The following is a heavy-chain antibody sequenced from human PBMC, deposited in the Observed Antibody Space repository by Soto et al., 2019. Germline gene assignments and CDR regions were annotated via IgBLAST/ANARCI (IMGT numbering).Heavy chain of an antibody. CDR3: AIYHLELFRFDY. D-gene: IGHD2-2*01. CDR2: ISLYNGNT. Sequence: ASVKFSCKSYDFSFTSHGIIWVRQAPGQGLEWMGWISLYNGNTNYAQQFQGRVTMTTDTSTSTAYMELRSLRSDDTAMYFCAIYHLELFRFDYWGQGNLVTVSS. J-gene: IGHJ4*02. V-gene: IGHV1-18*04. CDR1: DFSFTSHG.